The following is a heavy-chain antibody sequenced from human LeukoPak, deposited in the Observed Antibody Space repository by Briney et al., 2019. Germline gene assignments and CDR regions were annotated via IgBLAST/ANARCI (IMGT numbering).Heavy chain of an antibody. V-gene: IGHV3-23*01. J-gene: IGHJ3*02. CDR2: IIARGGDT. CDR3: VKELAPRPLSGWDALDS. Sequence: GGSVSLLCGPCGLPFSIMAMRWARRAPGKGGVWGVDIIARGGDTYYANAVQSRFTPPRDNHKSTPYLHMNNLRAADTAVYYWVKELAPRPLSGWDALDSWGQGTVVTVSS. D-gene: IGHD6-19*01. CDR1: GLPFSIMA.